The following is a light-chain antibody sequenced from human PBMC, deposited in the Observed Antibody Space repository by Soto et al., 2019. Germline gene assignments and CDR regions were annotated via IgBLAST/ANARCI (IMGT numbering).Light chain of an antibody. J-gene: IGLJ1*01. CDR2: VNS. V-gene: IGLV1-40*01. CDR1: SSNIGTGYD. Sequence: QSVLTHPPSVSGAPGQRVTISCTGSSSNIGTGYDVHWYQQLPGTAPKLLIYVNSNRPSGVPDRFSGSKSGTSASLAITGLQAEDEADYYCQSFASSRFYVFGNGTKVTVL. CDR3: QSFASSRFYV.